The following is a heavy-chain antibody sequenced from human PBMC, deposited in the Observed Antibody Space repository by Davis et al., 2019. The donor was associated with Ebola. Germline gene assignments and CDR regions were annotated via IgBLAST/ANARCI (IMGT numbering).Heavy chain of an antibody. CDR2: IYYSGRT. Sequence: SETLSFTCTVSGGSVSSGGYYWNWIRQPPGKGLEWIGYIYYSGRTNYNPSLKSRVTLSVDTSKNQFSLKLNSVTAADTAVYYCARSSGYNYGKGGFDYWGRGSLVTVSS. CDR3: ARSSGYNYGKGGFDY. CDR1: GGSVSSGGYY. D-gene: IGHD5-18*01. J-gene: IGHJ4*02. V-gene: IGHV4-61*08.